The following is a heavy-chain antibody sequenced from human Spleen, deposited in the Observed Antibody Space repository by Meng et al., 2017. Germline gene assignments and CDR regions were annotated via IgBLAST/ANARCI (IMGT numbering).Heavy chain of an antibody. CDR3: ARRPLSNWGSIPDDYYYGMDV. CDR2: ISSGGSVI. J-gene: IGHJ6*02. CDR1: GFTFSSYE. D-gene: IGHD7-27*01. V-gene: IGHV3-48*03. Sequence: GGSLRLSCAASGFTFSSYEMNWVRQAPGRGLEWVSYISSGGSVIYYADSVKGRFTISRDNAKNSLYLQMNSLRAEDTAVYYCARRPLSNWGSIPDDYYYGMDVWGQGTTVTVSS.